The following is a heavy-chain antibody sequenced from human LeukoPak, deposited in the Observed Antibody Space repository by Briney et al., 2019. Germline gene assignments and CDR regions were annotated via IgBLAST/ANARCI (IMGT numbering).Heavy chain of an antibody. D-gene: IGHD3-10*01. Sequence: GGSRSLSGASSGFTFSSYAMSWVRQAPGKGLEWFSTITGGGESTYYADSVKGRFTISRDSSKNTLSLQMTSLRAEDTAVYYCAKGTSASGTYYSAWNYWGQGTLVTVSS. CDR1: GFTFSSYA. CDR3: AKGTSASGTYYSAWNY. V-gene: IGHV3-23*01. J-gene: IGHJ4*02. CDR2: ITGGGEST.